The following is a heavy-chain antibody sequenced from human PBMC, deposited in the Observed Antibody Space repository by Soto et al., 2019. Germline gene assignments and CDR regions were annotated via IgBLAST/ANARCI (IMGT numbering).Heavy chain of an antibody. D-gene: IGHD3-22*01. J-gene: IGHJ4*02. CDR1: GFTFSSYA. CDR3: AKDPYDSSGYYYPSSFDY. Sequence: PGGSLRLSCAASGFTFSSYAMSWVRQAPGKGLEWVSAISGSGGSTYYADSGKGRFTISRDNSKNTLYLQMNSLRAEDTAVYYCAKDPYDSSGYYYPSSFDYWGQGTLVTVSS. V-gene: IGHV3-23*01. CDR2: ISGSGGST.